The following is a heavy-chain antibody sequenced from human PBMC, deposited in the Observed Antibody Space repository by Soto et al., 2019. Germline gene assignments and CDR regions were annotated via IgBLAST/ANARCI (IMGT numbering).Heavy chain of an antibody. CDR1: GYTFTSYG. V-gene: IGHV1-18*01. D-gene: IGHD5-12*01. CDR3: ATAAVAMGLAFDI. J-gene: IGHJ3*02. CDR2: ISAYNGNT. Sequence: ASVKISCKASGYTFTSYGISLVRQAPGQGLEWMGWISAYNGNTNYAQKLQGRVTMTTDTSTSTAYMELRSLRSDDTAVYYCATAAVAMGLAFDIWGQGTMVTVSS.